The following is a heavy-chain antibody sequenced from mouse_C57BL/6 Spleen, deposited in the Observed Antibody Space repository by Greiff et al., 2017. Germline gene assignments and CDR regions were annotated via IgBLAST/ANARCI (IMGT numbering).Heavy chain of an antibody. J-gene: IGHJ1*03. Sequence: QVQLQQPGAELVMPGASVKLSCKASGYTFTSYWMHWVKQRPGQGLEWIGEIDPSDSYTNYNQKFNGKSTLTVDKSSSTAYMQLSSLTSEDSAVYYCARMDGNYGYFDVWGTGTTVTVSS. CDR3: ARMDGNYGYFDV. V-gene: IGHV1-69*01. CDR2: IDPSDSYT. D-gene: IGHD2-1*01. CDR1: GYTFTSYW.